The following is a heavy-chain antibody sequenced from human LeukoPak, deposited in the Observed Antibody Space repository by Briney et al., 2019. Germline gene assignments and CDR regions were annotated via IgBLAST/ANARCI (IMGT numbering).Heavy chain of an antibody. J-gene: IGHJ4*02. CDR3: ARGDTLYGSSAHAGY. Sequence: ASVKVSCKASGYTFTGYYMHWVRQAPGQGLEWMGGIIPIFGTPNYAQNFQGRVTITADTSTNTAYMELSSLRSGDTAVYYCARGDTLYGSSAHAGYWGQGTLVTVSS. V-gene: IGHV1-69*06. CDR1: GYTFTGYY. CDR2: IIPIFGTP. D-gene: IGHD6-13*01.